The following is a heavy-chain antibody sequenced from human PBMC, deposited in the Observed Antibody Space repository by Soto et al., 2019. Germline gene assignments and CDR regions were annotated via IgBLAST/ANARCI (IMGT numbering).Heavy chain of an antibody. CDR1: GGSISSSSYY. CDR3: ARQERSGITIFGVVISNWFDP. J-gene: IGHJ5*02. Sequence: SETLSLTCTVSGGSISSSSYYWGWIRQPPGKGLEWIGSIYYSGSTYYNPSLKSRVTISVDTSKNQLSLKLSSVTAADTVVYYCARQERSGITIFGVVISNWFDPWGQGTLVTVSS. D-gene: IGHD3-3*01. V-gene: IGHV4-39*01. CDR2: IYYSGST.